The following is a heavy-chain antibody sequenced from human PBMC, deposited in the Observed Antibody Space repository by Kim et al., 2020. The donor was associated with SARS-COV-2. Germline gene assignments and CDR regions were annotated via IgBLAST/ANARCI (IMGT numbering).Heavy chain of an antibody. CDR2: IYYSGST. Sequence: SETLSLTCTVSGGSISSYYWSWIRQPPGKGLEWIGYIYYSGSTNYNPSLKSRVTISVDTSKNQFSLKLSSVTAADTAVYYCANGWYNWNDGLIYWGQGTLVTVSS. J-gene: IGHJ4*02. D-gene: IGHD1-1*01. CDR3: ANGWYNWNDGLIY. CDR1: GGSISSYY. V-gene: IGHV4-59*01.